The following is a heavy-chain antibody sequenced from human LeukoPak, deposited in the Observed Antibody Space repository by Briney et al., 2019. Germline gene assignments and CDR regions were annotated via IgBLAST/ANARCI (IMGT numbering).Heavy chain of an antibody. Sequence: ASVKVSCKASGYTFTSYYMHWVRQAPGQGLEWMGIINPSGGSTSYAQKFQGRVTMTRDMSTSTVYMELSSLRAEDTALYYCALSIVVVPAASFDYWGQGTLVIVSS. J-gene: IGHJ4*02. CDR3: ALSIVVVPAASFDY. D-gene: IGHD2-2*01. V-gene: IGHV1-46*03. CDR2: INPSGGST. CDR1: GYTFTSYY.